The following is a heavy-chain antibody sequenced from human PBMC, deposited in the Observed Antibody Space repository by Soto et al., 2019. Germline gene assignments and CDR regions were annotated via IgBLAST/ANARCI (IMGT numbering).Heavy chain of an antibody. CDR1: GFTFSTYW. D-gene: IGHD3-10*01. V-gene: IGHV3-74*01. J-gene: IGHJ1*01. CDR2: ISENGGIT. CDR3: AREYHSSGTH. Sequence: EVQLVESGGGLVQPGGSLRLSCAASGFTFSTYWMQWVRQVPGEGLVWVSSISENGGITTYADSVKGRFTISRDNAKNTLYLQMNGLRVEDTAIYYCAREYHSSGTHWGQGTLVTVST.